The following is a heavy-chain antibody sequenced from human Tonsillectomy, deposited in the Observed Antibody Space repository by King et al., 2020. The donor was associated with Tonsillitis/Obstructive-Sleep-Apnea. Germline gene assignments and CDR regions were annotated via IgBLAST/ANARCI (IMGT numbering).Heavy chain of an antibody. J-gene: IGHJ3*02. CDR3: ARDTPPPLRGTMMGGSGKRKNAFDI. CDR2: ISSRTSYT. Sequence: QLVQSGGGLVKPGGSLRLSCAASGFTFGDYYMSWIRQAPGKGLEWVSYISSRTSYTNYADSVKGRFTISRDNAKNSLYLQMISLRAEDTAVYYCARDTPPPLRGTMMGGSGKRKNAFDIWGQGTMVTVSS. CDR1: GFTFGDYY. V-gene: IGHV3-11*05. D-gene: IGHD3-22*01.